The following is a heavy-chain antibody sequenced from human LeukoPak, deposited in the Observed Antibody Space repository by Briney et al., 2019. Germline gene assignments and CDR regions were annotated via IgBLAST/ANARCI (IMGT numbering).Heavy chain of an antibody. J-gene: IGHJ3*02. CDR2: IGHDGATT. Sequence: PGGSLRLSCVGSGFTFGTYEMGWVRQAPGKGLEWISYIGHDGATTYYADSVKGRFTVSRDNSKNTLYLQMNSLRAEDTAVYYCAKNRRYSGTVAFDIWGQGTMVTVSS. CDR3: AKNRRYSGTVAFDI. D-gene: IGHD1-7*01. CDR1: GFTFGTYE. V-gene: IGHV3-48*03.